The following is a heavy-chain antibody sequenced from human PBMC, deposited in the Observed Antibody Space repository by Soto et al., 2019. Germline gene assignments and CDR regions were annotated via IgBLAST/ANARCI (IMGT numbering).Heavy chain of an antibody. D-gene: IGHD2-21*01. CDR3: ARSVGIWHIDY. CDR1: GGSISSSSYY. Sequence: SETLSLTCTVSGGSISSSSYYWGWIRQPPGKGLEWIGSIYYSGSTYYNPSLKSRVTISVDTSKNQFSLKLSSVTAADTAVYYCARSVGIWHIDYWGQGTLVTVSS. J-gene: IGHJ4*02. V-gene: IGHV4-39*01. CDR2: IYYSGST.